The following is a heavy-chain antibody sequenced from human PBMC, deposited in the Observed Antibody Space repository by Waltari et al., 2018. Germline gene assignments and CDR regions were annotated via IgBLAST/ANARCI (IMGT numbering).Heavy chain of an antibody. CDR3: ASDPGYSGSYKPFDY. J-gene: IGHJ4*02. CDR2: ISYDGSNK. V-gene: IGHV3-30-3*01. CDR1: GFTFSSYA. Sequence: QVQLVESGGGVVQPGRSLRLSCAASGFTFSSYAMHWVRQAPGKGLEWVAVISYDGSNKDYADSVKGRFTISRDNSKNTLYLQMNSLRAEDTAVYYCASDPGYSGSYKPFDYWGQGTLVTVSS. D-gene: IGHD1-26*01.